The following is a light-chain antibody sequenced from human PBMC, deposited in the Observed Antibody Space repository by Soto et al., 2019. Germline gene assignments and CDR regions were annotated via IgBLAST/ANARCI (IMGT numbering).Light chain of an antibody. Sequence: DIGLTQSPLSSPVSLGQSASLSCTSSQGLLHSDGVTYLSWLHQRPGQPPRLLIYKVSSRFSGVPDRFSGSGTGTHFTLRISRVEAEDAGVYYCMQSTRFPRTFGPGTKLEIK. CDR1: QGLLHSDGVTY. J-gene: IGKJ1*01. V-gene: IGKV2-24*01. CDR2: KVS. CDR3: MQSTRFPRT.